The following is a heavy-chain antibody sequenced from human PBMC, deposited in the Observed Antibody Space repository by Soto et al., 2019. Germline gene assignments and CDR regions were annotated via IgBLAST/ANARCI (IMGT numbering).Heavy chain of an antibody. D-gene: IGHD4-17*01. Sequence: QTGGSLRLSCAGSGLTFRNDWLSWVRQAPGKGLEWVANINQDGSERYYVDSVRGRFTISRDNVENSLYLQLNSLRPEDTAVYYCAVYGYGVSAAAYWGQGTLVTVSS. V-gene: IGHV3-7*03. J-gene: IGHJ4*02. CDR2: INQDGSER. CDR1: GLTFRNDW. CDR3: AVYGYGVSAAAY.